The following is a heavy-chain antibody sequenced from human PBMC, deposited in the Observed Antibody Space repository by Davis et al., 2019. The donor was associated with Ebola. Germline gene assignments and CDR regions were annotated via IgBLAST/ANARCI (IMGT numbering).Heavy chain of an antibody. CDR1: GYTFTGYY. Sequence: ASVKVSCKASGYTFTGYYMHWVRQAPGQGLEWMGWINPNSGGTNYAQKFQGRVTMTRDTSISTAYMELSRLRSDDTAVYYCARDRRGVSSSSIGYYYYGMDVWGQGTTVTVSS. CDR3: ARDRRGVSSSSIGYYYYGMDV. V-gene: IGHV1-2*02. D-gene: IGHD6-6*01. J-gene: IGHJ6*02. CDR2: INPNSGGT.